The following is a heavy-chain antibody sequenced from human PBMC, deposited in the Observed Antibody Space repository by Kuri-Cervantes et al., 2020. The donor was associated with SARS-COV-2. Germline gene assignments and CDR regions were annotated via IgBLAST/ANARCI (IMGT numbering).Heavy chain of an antibody. J-gene: IGHJ4*02. D-gene: IGHD4-17*01. V-gene: IGHV4-39*07. CDR2: IYYSGST. CDR3: ARERDYGDYGVDY. Sequence: SETLSLTCTVSGGSISSSSYYWGWIRQPPGKGLEWIGSIYYSGSTNYNPSLKSRVTMSVDTSKNQFSLKLSSVTAADTAVYYCARERDYGDYGVDYWGQGTLVTVSS. CDR1: GGSISSSSYY.